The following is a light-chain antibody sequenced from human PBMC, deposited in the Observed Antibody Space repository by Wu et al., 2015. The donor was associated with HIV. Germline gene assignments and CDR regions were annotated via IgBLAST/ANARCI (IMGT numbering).Light chain of an antibody. J-gene: IGKJ4*01. CDR3: QQYSSSPPLT. CDR2: GAS. V-gene: IGKV3-20*01. Sequence: EIVLTQSPGTLSLSPGERATLSCRASQSVSSSYLAWYQQKPGQAPRLLIYGASSRATGIPDRFSGSGSGIDFTLTISRLEPEDFAVYYCQQYSSSPPLTFGGGTKVEIK. CDR1: QSVSSSY.